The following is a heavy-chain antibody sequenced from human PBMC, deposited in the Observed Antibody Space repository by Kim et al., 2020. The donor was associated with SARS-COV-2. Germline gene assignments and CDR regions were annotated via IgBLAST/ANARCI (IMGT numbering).Heavy chain of an antibody. J-gene: IGHJ4*02. V-gene: IGHV3-23*01. D-gene: IGHD3-10*01. CDR1: GFTFSSYA. Sequence: GGSLRLSCAASGFTFSSYAMSWVRQAPGKGLEWVSAISGSGGSTYYADSVKGRFTISRDNSKNTLYLQMNSLRAEDTAVYYCARPDKITMVRGVHPSPLDYWGQGTLVTVSS. CDR3: ARPDKITMVRGVHPSPLDY. CDR2: ISGSGGST.